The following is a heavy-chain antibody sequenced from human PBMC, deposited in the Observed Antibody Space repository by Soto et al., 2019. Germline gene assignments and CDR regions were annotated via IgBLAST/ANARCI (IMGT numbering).Heavy chain of an antibody. CDR1: GFTISSYA. Sequence: QLQLVESGGGVVQRGRSLRLSCAASGFTISSYAMHWVRQAPGKGLEWVAVISYDGSNKYYADSVKGRFTISRDNSKNTLYLQMNSLRAEDTAVYYCAKNLWFGEVCPTFDYWGQGTLVTVSS. J-gene: IGHJ4*02. D-gene: IGHD3-10*01. CDR3: AKNLWFGEVCPTFDY. V-gene: IGHV3-30-3*01. CDR2: ISYDGSNK.